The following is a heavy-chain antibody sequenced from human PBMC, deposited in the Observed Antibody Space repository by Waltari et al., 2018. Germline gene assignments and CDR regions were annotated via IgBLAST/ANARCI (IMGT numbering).Heavy chain of an antibody. CDR3: ARSDLSRGMDG. CDR2: ISSSSSYR. V-gene: IGHV3-21*01. J-gene: IGHJ6*02. CDR1: GFTFSSYS. Sequence: EVQLVESGGGLVKPGGSLRLSCAASGFTFSSYSMNWIRQAPGKVLEWVSSISSSSSYRYYADSVKGRFTISRDNAKNSLYLKMSRLRAEDTAVYYCARSDLSRGMDGWGQGTTVTVSS.